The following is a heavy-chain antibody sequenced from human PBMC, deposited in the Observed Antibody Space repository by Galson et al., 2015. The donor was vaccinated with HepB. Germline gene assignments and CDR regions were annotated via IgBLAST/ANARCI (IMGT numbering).Heavy chain of an antibody. V-gene: IGHV6-1*01. CDR1: GDSVSSNSAA. J-gene: IGHJ6*02. CDR2: TYYRSKWYN. Sequence: CAISGDSVSSNSAAWNWIRQSPSRGLEWLGRTYYRSKWYNDYAVSVKSRITINPDTSKNQFSLQLNSVTPEDTAVYYCASTPTLWQQLVLGGWYYGMDVWGQGTTVTVSS. D-gene: IGHD6-13*01. CDR3: ASTPTLWQQLVLGGWYYGMDV.